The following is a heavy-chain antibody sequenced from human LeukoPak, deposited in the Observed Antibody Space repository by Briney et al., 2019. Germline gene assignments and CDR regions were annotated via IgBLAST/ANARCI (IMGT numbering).Heavy chain of an antibody. CDR1: GFTFSSYS. Sequence: GGSLRLSCAASGFTFSSYSMNWVRQAPGKGLEWVSSISSSSSYIYYADSVKGRFTISRDNAKNSLYLQMNSLRAEDTAVYYCASIPRITMVRGVNPIDYWGQGTLVTASS. J-gene: IGHJ4*02. CDR3: ASIPRITMVRGVNPIDY. V-gene: IGHV3-21*01. D-gene: IGHD3-10*01. CDR2: ISSSSSYI.